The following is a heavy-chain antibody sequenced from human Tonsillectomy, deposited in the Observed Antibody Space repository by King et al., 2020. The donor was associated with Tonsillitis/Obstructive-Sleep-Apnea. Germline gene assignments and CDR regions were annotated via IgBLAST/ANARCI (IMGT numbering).Heavy chain of an antibody. D-gene: IGHD2-2*01. CDR2: ISYDGSNK. V-gene: IGHV3-30*18. CDR3: AKGGCSSTSCYDNWFDP. Sequence: VQLVESGGGVVQPGRSLRLSCAASGFTFSSYGMHWVRQAPGKGLEWVAVISYDGSNKYYADSVKGRLTISRDNSKNTLYLQMNSLRAEDTAVYYCAKGGCSSTSCYDNWFDPWGQGTLVTVSS. J-gene: IGHJ5*02. CDR1: GFTFSSYG.